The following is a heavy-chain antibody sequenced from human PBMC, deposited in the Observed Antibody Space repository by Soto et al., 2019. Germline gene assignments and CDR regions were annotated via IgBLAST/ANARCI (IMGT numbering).Heavy chain of an antibody. CDR1: GFTFSSYS. Sequence: EVQLVESGGGLVQPGGSLRLSCAASGFTFSSYSMNWVRQAPGKGLEWVSYISSRSTLIYYADSVKGRFTLSRDDAKNSLYLQMNSLRDEDAAVYYCARGLHEYDNSGYFAHWGQGTLVTVSS. CDR3: ARGLHEYDNSGYFAH. J-gene: IGHJ4*02. D-gene: IGHD3-22*01. CDR2: ISSRSTLI. V-gene: IGHV3-48*02.